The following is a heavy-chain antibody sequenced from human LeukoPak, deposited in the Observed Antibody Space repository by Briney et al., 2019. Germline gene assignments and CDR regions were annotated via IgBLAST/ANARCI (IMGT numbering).Heavy chain of an antibody. J-gene: IGHJ4*02. D-gene: IGHD6-13*01. CDR2: ISAYNGNT. CDR1: SYTFTSYG. CDR3: ARGVIRIAAAGALDY. Sequence: ASVKVSCKASSYTFTSYGICWVRQAPGQGLEWMGWISAYNGNTNYAQKLQGRVTMTTDTSTSTAYMELRSLRSDDTAVYYCARGVIRIAAAGALDYWGQGTLVTVSS. V-gene: IGHV1-18*01.